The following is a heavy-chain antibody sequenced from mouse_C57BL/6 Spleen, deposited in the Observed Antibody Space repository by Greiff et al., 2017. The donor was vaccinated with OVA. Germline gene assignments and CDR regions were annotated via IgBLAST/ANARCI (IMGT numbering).Heavy chain of an antibody. CDR2: ISYDGSN. J-gene: IGHJ4*01. CDR3: ARRGFGSSYYYYAMDY. CDR1: GYSITSGYY. D-gene: IGHD1-1*01. Sequence: DVQLQESGPGLVKPSQSLSLTCSVTGYSITSGYYWNWIRQFPGNKLEWMGYISYDGSNNYNPSLKNRISITRDTSKNQFFLKLNSVTTEDTATYYCARRGFGSSYYYYAMDYWGQGTSVTVSS. V-gene: IGHV3-6*01.